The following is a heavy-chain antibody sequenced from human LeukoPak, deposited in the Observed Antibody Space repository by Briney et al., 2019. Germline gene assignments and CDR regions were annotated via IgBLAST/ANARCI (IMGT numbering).Heavy chain of an antibody. J-gene: IGHJ5*02. Sequence: PSETLSLTCTISVDSLSTDLYYWTWIRQPARTGLEWIGRIYSNGWTDYNPPLKIRVSISIDTSKNLFSLKRSLATAADTALYYCARGSGWNSFDPWGQGTLVTVRS. CDR2: IYSNGWT. V-gene: IGHV4-61*02. CDR3: ARGSGWNSFDP. CDR1: VDSLSTDLYY. D-gene: IGHD6-19*01.